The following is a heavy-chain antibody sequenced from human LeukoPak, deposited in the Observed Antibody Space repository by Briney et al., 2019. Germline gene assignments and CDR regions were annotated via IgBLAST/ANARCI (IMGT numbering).Heavy chain of an antibody. J-gene: IGHJ4*02. CDR2: VSTYNGNT. CDR3: ARQSTGSYYSPIDY. Sequence: ASVKVSCTASGYTFTSYGISWVRQAPGQGLEWMGWVSTYNGNTKYAQNLQGRVTTTTDTSTSTAHMELRSLRSDDTAMYYCARQSTGSYYSPIDYWGQGTLVTVSS. D-gene: IGHD1-26*01. V-gene: IGHV1-18*01. CDR1: GYTFTSYG.